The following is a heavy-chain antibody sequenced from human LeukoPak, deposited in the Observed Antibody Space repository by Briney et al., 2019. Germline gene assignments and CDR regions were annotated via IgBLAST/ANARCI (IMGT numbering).Heavy chain of an antibody. V-gene: IGHV3-30-3*01. D-gene: IGHD3-3*01. CDR2: ISYDGSNK. CDR3: ARGLRFLEWLPYDY. Sequence: GGSLRLSCAASGFTFSSYAMHWVRQAPGKGLEWVAVISYDGSNKYYADSVKGRFTISRDNSKNTLYLQMNSLRAEDTAVYYCARGLRFLEWLPYDYWGQGTLVTVSS. J-gene: IGHJ4*02. CDR1: GFTFSSYA.